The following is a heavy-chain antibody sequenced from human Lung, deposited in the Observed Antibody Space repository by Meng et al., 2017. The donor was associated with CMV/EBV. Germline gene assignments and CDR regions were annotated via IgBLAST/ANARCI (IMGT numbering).Heavy chain of an antibody. Sequence: GSLRLSCTVSGASMSSDYWSWIRQSPGKGLEWVASVYHMGNTNYNPSLKGRVTISLETSKNQFSLKLSSVTAADTAVYYCARGHYGDSSDYFDFWGQGTPVTVSS. V-gene: IGHV4-59*01. J-gene: IGHJ4*02. CDR1: GASMSSDY. CDR3: ARGHYGDSSDYFDF. CDR2: VYHMGNT. D-gene: IGHD4/OR15-4a*01.